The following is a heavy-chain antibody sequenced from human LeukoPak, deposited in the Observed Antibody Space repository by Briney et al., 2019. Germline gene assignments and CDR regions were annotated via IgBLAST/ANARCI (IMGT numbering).Heavy chain of an antibody. V-gene: IGHV4-61*01. Sequence: SGTLSLTCTVSGGSVSSSNYYWSWIRQPPGKGPEWVGFISYNVHSDYNPSLKSRVTISVDTSKNQFSLRLSSVTAADTAIYYCARVSVAGTGPDYWGQGTQVTVSS. J-gene: IGHJ4*02. CDR3: ARVSVAGTGPDY. CDR1: GGSVSSSNYY. CDR2: ISYNVHS. D-gene: IGHD6-13*01.